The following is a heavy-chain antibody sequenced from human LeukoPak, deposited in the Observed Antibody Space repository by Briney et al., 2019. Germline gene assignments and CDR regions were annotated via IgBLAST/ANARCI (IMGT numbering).Heavy chain of an antibody. CDR1: GGSVTGGTYY. J-gene: IGHJ4*02. Sequence: SETLSLTCTVSGGSVTGGTYYWGWIRQPPGKGLEWIASIYYSGTTFYNASLKSRVTISIDTSKNQFSLRLNSVIAADTAVYYRARQAGGFTPYDSWGQEALVAVSS. CDR3: ARQAGGFTPYDS. CDR2: IYYSGTT. D-gene: IGHD2-8*02. V-gene: IGHV4-39*01.